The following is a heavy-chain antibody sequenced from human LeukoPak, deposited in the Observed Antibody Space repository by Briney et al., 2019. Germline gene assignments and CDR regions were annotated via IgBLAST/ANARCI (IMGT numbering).Heavy chain of an antibody. D-gene: IGHD2-2*02. J-gene: IGHJ4*02. Sequence: SVKVSCKAPGFTFTSSAVQRVRQARGQRLEWIGWIVVGSGSTNYAQKFQERVTITRDMSTSTAYMELSSLRSEDTAVYYCAALVGYCSSTSCYKGPNYYGSQSYFDYWGQGTLVTVSS. CDR3: AALVGYCSSTSCYKGPNYYGSQSYFDY. CDR2: IVVGSGST. CDR1: GFTFTSSA. V-gene: IGHV1-58*01.